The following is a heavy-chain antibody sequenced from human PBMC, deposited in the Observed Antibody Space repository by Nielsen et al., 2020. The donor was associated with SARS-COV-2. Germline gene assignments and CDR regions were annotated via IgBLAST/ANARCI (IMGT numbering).Heavy chain of an antibody. CDR1: GFTFDDYA. Sequence: SLKISYAASGFTFDDYAMHWVRQAPGKGLEWVSGISWNSGSIGYADSVKGRFTISRDNAKNSLYLQMNSLRAEDTALYYCAKDMGPVIWYFDLWGRGTLVTVSS. V-gene: IGHV3-9*01. CDR2: ISWNSGSI. D-gene: IGHD3-10*01. CDR3: AKDMGPVIWYFDL. J-gene: IGHJ2*01.